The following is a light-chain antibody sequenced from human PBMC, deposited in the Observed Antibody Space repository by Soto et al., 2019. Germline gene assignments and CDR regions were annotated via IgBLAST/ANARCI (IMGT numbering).Light chain of an antibody. Sequence: EIVLTQSPGTLSLSPGERATLSCRASQSVSSSYLAWYQQKPGQAPRLLIYDASSRATGIPDRFSGSGSGTDFTLTISTLEPADFAVYYCQQYGSSSYTFGQGTKLEIK. V-gene: IGKV3-20*01. J-gene: IGKJ2*01. CDR3: QQYGSSSYT. CDR1: QSVSSSY. CDR2: DAS.